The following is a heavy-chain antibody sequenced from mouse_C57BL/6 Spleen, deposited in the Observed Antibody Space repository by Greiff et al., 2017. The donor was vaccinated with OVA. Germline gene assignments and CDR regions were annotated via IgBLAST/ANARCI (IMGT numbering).Heavy chain of an antibody. V-gene: IGHV1-76*01. J-gene: IGHJ4*01. CDR3: ARGGNYVLYAMDY. D-gene: IGHD2-1*01. Sequence: VQLQQSGAELVRPGASVKLSCKASGYTFTDYYINWVKQRPGQGLEWIARIYPGSGNTYYNEKFKGKATLTAEQSSSTAYMQLSSLTSEDSAVYFCARGGNYVLYAMDYWGQGTSVTVSS. CDR2: IYPGSGNT. CDR1: GYTFTDYY.